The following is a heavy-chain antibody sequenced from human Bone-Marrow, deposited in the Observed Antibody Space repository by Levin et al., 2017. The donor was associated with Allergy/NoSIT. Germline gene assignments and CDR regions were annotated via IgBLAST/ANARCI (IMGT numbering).Heavy chain of an antibody. CDR1: GGTLSNYA. Sequence: KISCKASGGTLSNYAINWVRQAPGQGLEWMGGINPIFGTTNYAQRFRGRVSITADESLNTAYMEMSGLRSEDTAVYFCATDRDSTPNWFDPWGQGTQVTVSS. CDR3: ATDRDSTPNWFDP. CDR2: INPIFGTT. D-gene: IGHD5-24*01. V-gene: IGHV1-69*01. J-gene: IGHJ5*02.